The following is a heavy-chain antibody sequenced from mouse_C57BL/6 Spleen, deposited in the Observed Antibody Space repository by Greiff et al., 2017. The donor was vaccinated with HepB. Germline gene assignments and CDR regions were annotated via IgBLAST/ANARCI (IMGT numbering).Heavy chain of an antibody. CDR2: IYPGDGDT. J-gene: IGHJ3*01. CDR1: GYAFSSSW. Sequence: VKVVESGPELVKPGASVKISCKASGYAFSSSWMNWVKQRPGKGLEWIGRIYPGDGDTNYNGKFKGKATLTADKSSSTAYMQLSSLTSEDSAVYFCARGAAQAYFAYWGQGTLVTVSA. D-gene: IGHD3-2*02. V-gene: IGHV1-82*01. CDR3: ARGAAQAYFAY.